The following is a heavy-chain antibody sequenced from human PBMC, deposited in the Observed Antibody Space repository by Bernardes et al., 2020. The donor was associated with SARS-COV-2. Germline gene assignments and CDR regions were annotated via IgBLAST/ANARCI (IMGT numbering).Heavy chain of an antibody. CDR3: AKDPGQWLVRGYFDY. CDR2: IKEDGSEK. J-gene: IGHJ4*02. V-gene: IGHV3-7*01. CDR1: GFTFSSYW. Sequence: GGSLRLSCAASGFTFSSYWMSWVRQAPGKGLEWVANIKEDGSEKNYVDSVKGRFSISRDNAKNSLYLQMNSLRAEDTAVYYCAKDPGQWLVRGYFDYWGQGTLVTVSS. D-gene: IGHD6-19*01.